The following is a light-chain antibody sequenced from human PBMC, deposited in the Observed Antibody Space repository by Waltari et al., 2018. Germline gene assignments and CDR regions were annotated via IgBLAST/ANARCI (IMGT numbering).Light chain of an antibody. CDR1: QSITNW. J-gene: IGKJ1*01. Sequence: GDRFTITCRASQSITNWLAWYQQKPGKAPKLLIYRASNLESGVPSRFSGSGSGTEFTLTISSLQPDDFATYYCQQYDNYWTFGQGTKVEIK. CDR2: RAS. V-gene: IGKV1-5*03. CDR3: QQYDNYWT.